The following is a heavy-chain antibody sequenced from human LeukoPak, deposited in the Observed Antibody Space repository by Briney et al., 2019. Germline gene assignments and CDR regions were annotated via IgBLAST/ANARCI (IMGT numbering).Heavy chain of an antibody. D-gene: IGHD3-3*01. V-gene: IGHV1-2*02. CDR1: GYTFTGYY. J-gene: IGHJ4*02. CDR2: INPNSGGT. CDR3: ARVFSGYDFRSGYLDY. Sequence: ASVKVSCKASGYTFTGYYMHWVRQAPGQGLEWMGWINPNSGGTNYAQKFQGRVTMTRDTSISTAYMELSRLRSDDTAVYYCARVFSGYDFRSGYLDYWGQGTLVTVSS.